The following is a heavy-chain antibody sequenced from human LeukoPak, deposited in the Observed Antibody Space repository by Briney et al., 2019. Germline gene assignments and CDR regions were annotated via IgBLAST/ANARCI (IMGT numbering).Heavy chain of an antibody. CDR2: IYYSGST. J-gene: IGHJ5*02. V-gene: IGHV4-39*01. CDR3: ARRGGFGSYNWFDP. D-gene: IGHD1-26*01. CDR1: GGSISSSSYY. Sequence: PSETLSLTCTVSGGSISSSSYYWGWIRQPPGKGLEWVGSIYYSGSTYYNPSLKSRVTISVDTSKNQFSLKLSSVTAADTAVYYCARRGGFGSYNWFDPWGQGTLVTVSS.